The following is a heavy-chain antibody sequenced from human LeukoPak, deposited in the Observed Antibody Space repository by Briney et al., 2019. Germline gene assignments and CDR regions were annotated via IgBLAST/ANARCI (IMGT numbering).Heavy chain of an antibody. V-gene: IGHV4-59*01. CDR2: IYYSGST. Sequence: SETLSLTCAVSGGSISSYYWNWIRQPPGEGLEWIGYIYYSGSTNYNPSLKSRVTISIDTSKNQLSLQLRSVTAADTAVYYCATDVRGLVPYYFDFWGQGTLVTVSS. J-gene: IGHJ4*02. D-gene: IGHD3-10*02. CDR3: ATDVRGLVPYYFDF. CDR1: GGSISSYY.